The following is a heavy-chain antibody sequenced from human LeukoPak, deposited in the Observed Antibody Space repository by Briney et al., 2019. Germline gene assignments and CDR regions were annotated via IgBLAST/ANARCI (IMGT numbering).Heavy chain of an antibody. V-gene: IGHV3-48*02. CDR3: ARDYGYSSSFDY. CDR1: GFTFSSSS. Sequence: GGSLRLSCAAFGFTFSSSSMNWVRQAPGKGLEWVSYTSGGSSTIHYADSVKGRFTISRDNAKNSLYLQMNSLRDEDTALYCCARDYGYSSSFDYWGQGTLVTVSS. J-gene: IGHJ4*02. D-gene: IGHD6-13*01. CDR2: TSGGSSTI.